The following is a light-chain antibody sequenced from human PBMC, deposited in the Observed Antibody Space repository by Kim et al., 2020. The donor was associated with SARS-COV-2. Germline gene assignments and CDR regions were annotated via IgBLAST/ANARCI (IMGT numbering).Light chain of an antibody. Sequence: GQSITISCTGTSSDVGGYNYVSWYQQHPGKAPKLMIYDVSNQPSGVSNRFSGSKSGNTASLTISGLQAEDEADYYCSSYTSSSTRVFGGGTQLTVL. J-gene: IGLJ2*01. CDR1: SSDVGGYNY. V-gene: IGLV2-14*03. CDR3: SSYTSSSTRV. CDR2: DVS.